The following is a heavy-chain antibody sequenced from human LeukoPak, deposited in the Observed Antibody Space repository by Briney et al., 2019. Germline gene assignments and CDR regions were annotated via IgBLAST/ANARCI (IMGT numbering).Heavy chain of an antibody. V-gene: IGHV1-69*13. CDR1: GGTFSSYA. CDR3: ATGPTGDYGDYDFDY. CDR2: IIPIFGTA. J-gene: IGHJ4*02. Sequence: AASVKVSCKASGGTFSSYAISWVRQAPGQGLEWMGGIIPIFGTANYAQKFQGRVTITADESTSTAYMELSSLRSEDTAVYYCATGPTGDYGDYDFDYWGQGTLVTVSS. D-gene: IGHD4-17*01.